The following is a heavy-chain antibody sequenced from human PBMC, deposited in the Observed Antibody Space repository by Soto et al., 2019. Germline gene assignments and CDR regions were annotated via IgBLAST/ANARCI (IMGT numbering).Heavy chain of an antibody. CDR3: AHSLDSSGYYDYYYYGMDV. V-gene: IGHV2-5*02. CDR1: GFSLSTSGVG. J-gene: IGHJ6*02. Sequence: QITLKESGPTLVKPTQTLTLTCTFSGFSLSTSGVGVGWIRQPPGKALEWLALIYWDDDKRYSPSLKSRLTSTKDTSNNQVVLTMTNMDPVDTATYYCAHSLDSSGYYDYYYYGMDVWGQGTTVTVSS. CDR2: IYWDDDK. D-gene: IGHD3-22*01.